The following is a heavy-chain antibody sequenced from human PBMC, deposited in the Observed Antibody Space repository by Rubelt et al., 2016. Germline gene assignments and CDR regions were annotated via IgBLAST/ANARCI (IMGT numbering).Heavy chain of an antibody. D-gene: IGHD5-12*01. CDR2: IRGNGGNT. CDR3: AKGLGGWVRFTIDY. CDR1: GFTFSSYA. V-gene: IGHV3-23*01. J-gene: IGHJ4*02. Sequence: EVQLLESGGGVVQPGGSLRLSCAASGFTFSSYAMSWVRQAPGKGLEWVSGIRGNGGNTYYADSVTGRFTLPRDHSKNTLYLQRNSLRAEDTAVYYCAKGLGGWVRFTIDYWGQGTLVTVSS.